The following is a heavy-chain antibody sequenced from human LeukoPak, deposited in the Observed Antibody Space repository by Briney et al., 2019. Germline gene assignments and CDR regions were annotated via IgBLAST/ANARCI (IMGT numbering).Heavy chain of an antibody. Sequence: PSETLSLTCGVYGGSFSGYYWSWIRQPPGKGLEWIGEINHSGSTNYNPSLKSRVTISVDTSKNQFSLKLSSVTAADTAVYYCARGPVGATFDYWGQGTLVTVSS. J-gene: IGHJ4*02. V-gene: IGHV4-34*01. CDR1: GGSFSGYY. CDR2: INHSGST. CDR3: ARGPVGATFDY. D-gene: IGHD1-26*01.